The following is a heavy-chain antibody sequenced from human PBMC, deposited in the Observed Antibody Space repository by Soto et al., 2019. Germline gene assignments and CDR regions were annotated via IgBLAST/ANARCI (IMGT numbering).Heavy chain of an antibody. CDR2: IWYDGSHI. CDR1: RFLFSTYA. Sequence: GGSLRLSCAASRFLFSTYAMHWVRQAPGKGLEWVAVIWYDGSHINYVDSVKGRFTISRDNSKNTLYLQMNSLRAEDTAIYYCASGNRADDYADFRHWGQGT. CDR3: ASGNRADDYADFRH. D-gene: IGHD2-2*01. J-gene: IGHJ1*01. V-gene: IGHV3-33*01.